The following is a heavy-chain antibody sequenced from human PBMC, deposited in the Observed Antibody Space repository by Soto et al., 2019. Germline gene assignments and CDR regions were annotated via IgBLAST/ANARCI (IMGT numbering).Heavy chain of an antibody. CDR3: ASGGDCTNGVCYPTFDY. CDR2: ISWNSGSI. J-gene: IGHJ4*02. Sequence: DVQLVESGGGLVQPGRSLRLSCAASGFTFDDYAMHWVRQAPGKGLEWVSGISWNSGSIGYADSVKGRFTISRDNAKNSLYLQMNSLRAEDTALYYCASGGDCTNGVCYPTFDYWGQGTLVTVSS. CDR1: GFTFDDYA. D-gene: IGHD2-8*01. V-gene: IGHV3-9*01.